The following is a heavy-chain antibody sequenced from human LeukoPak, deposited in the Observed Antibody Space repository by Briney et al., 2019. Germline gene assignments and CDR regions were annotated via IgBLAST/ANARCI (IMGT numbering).Heavy chain of an antibody. Sequence: GGSLRLSCAASGFTFSSYGMSWIRQAPGKGLEWVAYISTRDNVIYYADSVKGRFAISTDSAKNSVYLQMDGLTVEDTAVYYCAREQWFRLDFWGQGILVSVSS. D-gene: IGHD5-12*01. V-gene: IGHV3-11*01. CDR3: AREQWFRLDF. J-gene: IGHJ4*02. CDR2: ISTRDNVI. CDR1: GFTFSSYG.